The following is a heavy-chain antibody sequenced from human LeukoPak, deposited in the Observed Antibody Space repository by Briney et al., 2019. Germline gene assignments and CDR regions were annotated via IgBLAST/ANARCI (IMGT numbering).Heavy chain of an antibody. Sequence: GGSLRLSCAASGFTFIDYDMHWVRQVIGKGLEWVSAIGIRGDTHYSGSVKGRFTISRENAESSLYLQMNSLRAGDTAVYYCVRGGIQVSGIDEFDYWGQGTLVTVSS. CDR1: GFTFIDYD. CDR2: IGIRGDT. D-gene: IGHD6-19*01. J-gene: IGHJ4*02. V-gene: IGHV3-13*01. CDR3: VRGGIQVSGIDEFDY.